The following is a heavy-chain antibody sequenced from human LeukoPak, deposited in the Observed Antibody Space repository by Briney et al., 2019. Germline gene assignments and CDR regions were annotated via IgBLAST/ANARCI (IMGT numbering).Heavy chain of an antibody. CDR2: VSPNSGKT. J-gene: IGHJ6*03. V-gene: IGHV1-8*02. CDR1: GYTFTTYD. Sequence: ASVKVSCKASGYTFTTYDMHWVRQASGQGLEWMGWVSPNSGKTAYAQKFQDRVTMTRVTSISTGYMELSSLRSEDTAVYYCVRGYFNWNYAGVGEYYYMDVWGKGTTVTVSS. CDR3: VRGYFNWNYAGVGEYYYMDV. D-gene: IGHD1-7*01.